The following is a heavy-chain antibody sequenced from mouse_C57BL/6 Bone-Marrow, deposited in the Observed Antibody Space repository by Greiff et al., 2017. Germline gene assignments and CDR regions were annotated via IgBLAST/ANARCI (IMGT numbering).Heavy chain of an antibody. Sequence: EVKVEESGGGLVQPGGSMKLSCVASGFTFSNYWMNWVRQSPEKGLEWVAQIRLKSDNYATHYAESVKGRFTISRDDSKSSVYLQINNLRAEDTGIYYCTVELRLAYWGQGTLVTVSA. D-gene: IGHD3-2*02. CDR1: GFTFSNYW. CDR2: IRLKSDNYAT. V-gene: IGHV6-3*01. J-gene: IGHJ3*01. CDR3: TVELRLAY.